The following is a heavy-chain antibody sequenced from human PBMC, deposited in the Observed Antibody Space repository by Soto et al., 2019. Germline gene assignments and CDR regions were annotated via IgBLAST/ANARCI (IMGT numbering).Heavy chain of an antibody. CDR1: GASISSDNR. Sequence: SETLSLTCAVSGASISSDNRWTWVRQPPGEGLEWIGEISQSGTTKYNPSLASRVTISVDRSKNQFSLRLTSMTAADTAVYYCAKKVPAALRLYYFFGLDVWGQGTTVTRLL. V-gene: IGHV4-4*02. CDR3: AKKVPAALRLYYFFGLDV. D-gene: IGHD2-15*01. CDR2: ISQSGTT. J-gene: IGHJ6*02.